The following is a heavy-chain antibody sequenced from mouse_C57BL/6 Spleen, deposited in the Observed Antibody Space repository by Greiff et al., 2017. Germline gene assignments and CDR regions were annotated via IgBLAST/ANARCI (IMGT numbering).Heavy chain of an antibody. J-gene: IGHJ4*01. CDR1: GYTFTSYW. D-gene: IGHD2-4*01. V-gene: IGHV1-72*01. CDR3: ASVYYDYDGYYAMDY. Sequence: QVQLQQPGAELVKPGASVKMSCKASGYTFTSYWMHWVKQRPGRGLEWIGRIDPNSGGTKYNEKFKSKATLTVDKPSSTAYMQLSSLTSEDSAVYYCASVYYDYDGYYAMDYWGQGTSVTVYS. CDR2: IDPNSGGT.